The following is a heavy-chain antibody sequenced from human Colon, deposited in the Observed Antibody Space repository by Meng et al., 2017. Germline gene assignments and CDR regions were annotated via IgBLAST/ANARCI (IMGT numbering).Heavy chain of an antibody. CDR3: ARDYWGSLDF. J-gene: IGHJ4*02. CDR1: GASVRSPDHQ. D-gene: IGHD3-16*01. V-gene: IGHV4-61*08. Sequence: QSELQASGTGLVRPSDTLSLICAVSGASVRSPDHQWGWVRQPPGKGLEWIGYARIDYANTNYNPSLKSRVNVSLDTSKNQFSLNVRSVTAADTAVYYCARDYWGSLDFWGQGILVTVSS. CDR2: ARIDYANT.